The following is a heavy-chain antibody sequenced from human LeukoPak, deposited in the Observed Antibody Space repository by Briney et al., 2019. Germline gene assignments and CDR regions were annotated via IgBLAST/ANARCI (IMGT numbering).Heavy chain of an antibody. CDR1: GYTFTSYG. CDR3: ARDGPLINASGWFDP. CDR2: ISAYNGNT. Sequence: ASVKVSCKASGYTFTSYGISWVRQAPGQGLEWMGWISAYNGNTNYAQKLQGRVTITTDTSTSTAYMELRSLRPDDTAVYYCARDGPLINASGWFDPWGQGTLVTVSS. J-gene: IGHJ5*02. V-gene: IGHV1-18*01. D-gene: IGHD3-16*01.